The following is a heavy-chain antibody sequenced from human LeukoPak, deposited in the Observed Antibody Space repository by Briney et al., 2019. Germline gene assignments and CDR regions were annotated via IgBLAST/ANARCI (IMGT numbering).Heavy chain of an antibody. CDR3: ARGAIWFGLYYFDY. D-gene: IGHD3-10*01. CDR2: ISAYNGNT. J-gene: IGHJ4*02. Sequence: ASVKVSCKASGYTFTSYGISWVRQAPGQGLEWMGWISAYNGNTNYAQKLQGRVTMTRDTSTSTVYMELSSLRSEDTAVYYCARGAIWFGLYYFDYWGQGTLVTVSS. V-gene: IGHV1-18*01. CDR1: GYTFTSYG.